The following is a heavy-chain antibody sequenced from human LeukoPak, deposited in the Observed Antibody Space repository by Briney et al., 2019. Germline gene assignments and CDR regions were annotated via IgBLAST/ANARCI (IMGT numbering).Heavy chain of an antibody. V-gene: IGHV4-59*08. Sequence: PSETLSLTCIVSAGSISTYYWSWIRQPPGKGLEWIGYILYSGTTNYNPSLKSRVTISVDTSKSQFSLKLSSVTTADTAVYYCARSPAGSYYFDYWGQGTLVTVSS. J-gene: IGHJ4*02. CDR2: ILYSGTT. D-gene: IGHD3-10*01. CDR1: AGSISTYY. CDR3: ARSPAGSYYFDY.